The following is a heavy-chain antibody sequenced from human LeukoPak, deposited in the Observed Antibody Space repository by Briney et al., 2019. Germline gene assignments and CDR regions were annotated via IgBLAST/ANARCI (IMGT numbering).Heavy chain of an antibody. Sequence: ASVKVSCKAPGYTFTSYYMHGVRQAPGQGLEWMGIINPSGGSTSYAQKFQGRVTMTRDMSTSTVYMELSSLRSEDTAVYYCARVPDCSSTSCYTFDYWGQGTLVTVSS. CDR3: ARVPDCSSTSCYTFDY. CDR2: INPSGGST. D-gene: IGHD2-2*02. CDR1: GYTFTSYY. V-gene: IGHV1-46*01. J-gene: IGHJ4*02.